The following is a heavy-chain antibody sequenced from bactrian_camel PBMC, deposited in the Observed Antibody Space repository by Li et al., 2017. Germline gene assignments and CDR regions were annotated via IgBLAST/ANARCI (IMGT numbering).Heavy chain of an antibody. CDR2: IYGDAGTT. CDR1: NYPSDNYC. J-gene: IGHJ4*01. Sequence: VQLVESGGGSVQAGGSLRLSCAGSNYPSDNYCLAWFRRAPGNEREGLATIYGDAGTTLYADSVKGRFTISQDNAKNTLYLQMNSLKPEDTGMYYCAFEIQPRVGGLDYSQGAPMAPLCPTQGYWGQGTQVTVS. CDR3: AFEIQPRVGGLDYSQGAPMAPLCPTQGY. D-gene: IGHD7*01. V-gene: IGHV3S60*01.